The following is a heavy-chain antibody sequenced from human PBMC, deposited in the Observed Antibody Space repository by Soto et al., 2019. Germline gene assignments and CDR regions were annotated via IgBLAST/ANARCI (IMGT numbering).Heavy chain of an antibody. J-gene: IGHJ4*02. D-gene: IGHD3-10*01. CDR1: GGTFNTYA. V-gene: IGHV1-69*19. Sequence: QVQLVQSGAEMTKPGSSVKVSCQSSGGTFNTYAMNWVRQAPGQGPEWMGDISPMFGAANYAPKFQGRVTSTADESTGTSYMQLSSLTSEDTALLFCAREVQVHTPAFVYWGQGTLVTVSS. CDR2: ISPMFGAA. CDR3: AREVQVHTPAFVY.